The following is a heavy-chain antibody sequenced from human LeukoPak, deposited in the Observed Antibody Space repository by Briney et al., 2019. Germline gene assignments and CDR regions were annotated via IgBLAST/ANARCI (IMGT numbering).Heavy chain of an antibody. J-gene: IGHJ4*02. CDR1: GFTFHNYS. CDR3: ARAGVISGWDY. D-gene: IGHD3-3*02. CDR2: IGGEKSGSWT. V-gene: IGHV3-23*01. Sequence: GGSLRLSCAASGFTFHNYSMGWVRQAPGRGLEWLSAIGGEKSGSWTKSADSVKGRFTISRDNSENTLYLQMDSLTVEDTAVYYCARAGVISGWDYWGQGVLVTVSS.